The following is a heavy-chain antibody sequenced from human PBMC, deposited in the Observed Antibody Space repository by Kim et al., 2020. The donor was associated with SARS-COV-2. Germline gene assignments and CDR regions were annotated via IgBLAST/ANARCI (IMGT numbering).Heavy chain of an antibody. J-gene: IGHJ3*02. D-gene: IGHD2-2*01. CDR3: ARAGGYCSSTSCYGNAFDI. V-gene: IGHV4-59*01. Sequence: SRVTISVDTSKNQFSLKLSSVTAADTAVYYCARAGGYCSSTSCYGNAFDIWGQGTMVTVSS.